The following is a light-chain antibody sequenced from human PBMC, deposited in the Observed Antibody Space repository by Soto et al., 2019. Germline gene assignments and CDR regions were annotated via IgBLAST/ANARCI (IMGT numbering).Light chain of an antibody. V-gene: IGLV2-14*01. CDR2: EVS. CDR1: SSDVGGYNY. CDR3: ASYTGTSTLYV. Sequence: QSALTQPASVSGSPGQSITISCTGTSSDVGGYNYVSWYQQHPGKAPKLMIYEVSNRPSGVSDRFSGSKSVNTASLTISGLQAEDEADYYCASYTGTSTLYVFGTGTKLTVL. J-gene: IGLJ1*01.